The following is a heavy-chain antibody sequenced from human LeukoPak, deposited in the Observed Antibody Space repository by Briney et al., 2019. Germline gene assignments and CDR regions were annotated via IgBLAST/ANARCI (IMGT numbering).Heavy chain of an antibody. CDR2: ISASGVMT. Sequence: GGSLRLSCAASGFTFNDYVMTWVRQAPGKGLQWVSSISASGVMTYYADSVKGRFTISRDNSKNTLYLQMNSLRAEDTAVYYCAKTSGSYKEYYFDYWGQGTLVTVSS. V-gene: IGHV3-23*01. CDR1: GFTFNDYV. CDR3: AKTSGSYKEYYFDY. D-gene: IGHD1-26*01. J-gene: IGHJ4*02.